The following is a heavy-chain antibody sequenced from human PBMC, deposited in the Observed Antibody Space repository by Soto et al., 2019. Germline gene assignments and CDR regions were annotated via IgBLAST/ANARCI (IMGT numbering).Heavy chain of an antibody. Sequence: PGGSLRLSCAASGFTFSSYTMHWVRQAPGKGLEWVALISYDGLNRYFADSVKGRFTISRDNSKNTLYLQLNSLKPEDTAVYYCARDLRGYNYGPFDFWGQGTLVTVSS. CDR1: GFTFSSYT. CDR2: ISYDGLNR. CDR3: ARDLRGYNYGPFDF. V-gene: IGHV3-30-3*01. J-gene: IGHJ4*02. D-gene: IGHD5-18*01.